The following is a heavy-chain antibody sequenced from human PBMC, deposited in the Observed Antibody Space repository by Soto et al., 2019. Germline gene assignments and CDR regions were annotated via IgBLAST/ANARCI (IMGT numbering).Heavy chain of an antibody. CDR1: GFTFNNYA. V-gene: IGHV3-23*01. Sequence: EVQLLESGGGLAQPGGSLRLSCAASGFTFNNYAMTWVRQAPGKGLEWVSAISGGGDTTSYADSVKGRFTVSRDGSKNTLYLQMSSLRAEDTAIYYCAKGRGGSGSLTPRVDFWGQGTLVTVSS. CDR2: ISGGGDTT. D-gene: IGHD3-10*01. J-gene: IGHJ4*02. CDR3: AKGRGGSGSLTPRVDF.